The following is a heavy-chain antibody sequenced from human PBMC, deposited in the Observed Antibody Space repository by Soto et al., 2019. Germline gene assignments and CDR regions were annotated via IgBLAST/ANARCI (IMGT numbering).Heavy chain of an antibody. D-gene: IGHD2-21*01. J-gene: IGHJ5*02. Sequence: SETLSLTCAVYGASLSDHYCNWLRQPPGKGLEWIGEINHSGNTNYNPSLRSRVTISIGTSKNQLSLNLRSVSAADTAVYYCARGRGEFDGWGQGTPVTVSS. V-gene: IGHV4-34*01. CDR3: ARGRGEFDG. CDR1: GASLSDHY. CDR2: INHSGNT.